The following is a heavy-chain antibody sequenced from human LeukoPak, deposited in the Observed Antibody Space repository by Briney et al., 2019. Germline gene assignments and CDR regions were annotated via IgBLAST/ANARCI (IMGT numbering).Heavy chain of an antibody. CDR1: GFTFSSNG. D-gene: IGHD5-12*01. CDR2: IWYDGSET. CDR3: ARATSGYADY. Sequence: GGSLRLSCGASGFTFSSNGMHWVRQAPGKGLEGAALIWYDGSETFYADFVRGRFTISRDNSKNTVYLQMDNLRAEDTAVYYCARATSGYADYWGQGTLVIVSS. V-gene: IGHV3-33*01. J-gene: IGHJ4*02.